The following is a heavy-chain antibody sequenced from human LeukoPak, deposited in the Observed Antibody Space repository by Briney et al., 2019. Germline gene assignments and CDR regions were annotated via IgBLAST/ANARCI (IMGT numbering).Heavy chain of an antibody. CDR3: AREGGTYYYDSSGYYYFDY. CDR1: GYTFTGYY. D-gene: IGHD3-22*01. CDR2: INPNSGGT. Sequence: ASVKVSCKASGYTFTGYYMHWVRQAPGQGLEWMGWINPNSGGTNYAQKFQGRVTMTRDTSISTAYMELRSLRSDDTAVYYCAREGGTYYYDSSGYYYFDYWGQGTLVTVSS. V-gene: IGHV1-2*02. J-gene: IGHJ4*02.